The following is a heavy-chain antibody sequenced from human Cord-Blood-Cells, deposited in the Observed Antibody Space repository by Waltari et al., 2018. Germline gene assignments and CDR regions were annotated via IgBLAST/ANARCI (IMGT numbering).Heavy chain of an antibody. D-gene: IGHD6-6*01. Sequence: QVQLQQWGAGLLKPSETLSPTCAVYGGSLSGYYWSWIRQPPGKGLEWIGEINHSGSTNYNPSLKSRVTISVDTSKNQFSLKLSSVTAADTAVYYCARSCTGIAARPDYFDYWGQGTLVTVSS. CDR1: GGSLSGYY. J-gene: IGHJ4*02. CDR3: ARSCTGIAARPDYFDY. CDR2: INHSGST. V-gene: IGHV4-34*01.